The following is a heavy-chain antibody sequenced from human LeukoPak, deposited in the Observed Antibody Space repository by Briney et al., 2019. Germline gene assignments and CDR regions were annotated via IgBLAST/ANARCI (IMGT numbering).Heavy chain of an antibody. CDR2: IIPIFGIA. CDR1: GGTFSSYA. Sequence: SVKVSCKASGGTFSSYAISWVRQAPGQGLAWMGRIIPIFGIANYAQKFQGRVTITADKSTSTAYMELSSLRSEDTAVYYCARGGRSTSTSSLNWFDPWGQGTLVTVSS. D-gene: IGHD2-2*01. V-gene: IGHV1-69*04. CDR3: ARGGRSTSTSSLNWFDP. J-gene: IGHJ5*02.